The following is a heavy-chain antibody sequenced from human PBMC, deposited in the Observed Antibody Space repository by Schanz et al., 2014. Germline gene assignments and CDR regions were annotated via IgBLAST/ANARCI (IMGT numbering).Heavy chain of an antibody. Sequence: QVQLVQSGAEVKKPGASVKVSCKASGYTTFTDYYIHWVRQAPGQGLEWMGRIIPVLAIADYAQKFQGRVTITADKSTFTAYMDVSSLRSEDTAVYYCASSGAGYSSSWDFDYWGQGTLVTVSS. CDR3: ASSGAGYSSSWDFDY. CDR2: IIPVLAIA. J-gene: IGHJ4*02. D-gene: IGHD6-13*01. V-gene: IGHV1-69*09. CDR1: GYTTFTDYY.